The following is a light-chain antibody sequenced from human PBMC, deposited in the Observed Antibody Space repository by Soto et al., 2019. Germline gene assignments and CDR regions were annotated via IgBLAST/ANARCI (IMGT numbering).Light chain of an antibody. Sequence: EFVLTQSPGTLSLSPGERATLSCSAIQTVRNNYLAWYQQQPGQAPRLLIYDASSTATGIPDRFSGGGSWTNFTLTISRLEPEDFAVYYCQQHYNSPPATFGQGTKVDIK. V-gene: IGKV3-20*01. CDR2: DAS. CDR1: QTVRNNY. J-gene: IGKJ1*01. CDR3: QQHYNSPPAT.